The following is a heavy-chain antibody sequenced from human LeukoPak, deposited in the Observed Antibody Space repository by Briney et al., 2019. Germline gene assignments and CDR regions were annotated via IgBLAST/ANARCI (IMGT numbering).Heavy chain of an antibody. CDR2: IYPGDSDT. CDR3: ARQNDILTGYSDY. Sequence: GESLKISCKGSGYSFTSHWIGWVRQMPGKGLEWMGIIYPGDSDTRYSPSFQGQVTISADKSISTAYLQWSSLKASDTAMYYCARQNDILTGYSDYWGQGTLVTVSS. J-gene: IGHJ4*02. CDR1: GYSFTSHW. V-gene: IGHV5-51*01. D-gene: IGHD3-9*01.